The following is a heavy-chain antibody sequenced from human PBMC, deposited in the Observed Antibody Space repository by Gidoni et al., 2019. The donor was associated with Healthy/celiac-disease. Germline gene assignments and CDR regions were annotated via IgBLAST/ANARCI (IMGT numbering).Heavy chain of an antibody. J-gene: IGHJ5*02. CDR2: ISYDGSNK. V-gene: IGHV3-30-3*01. D-gene: IGHD4-17*01. Sequence: VQLVESGGGVVQPGRSLRLCCAASGFPFSSYAMSGCRQDPGKGLEWVAVISYDGSNKYYADSVKGRVTISRDNSKNTLYLQMNSLRAEDTAVYYCARDETTVVYNWFDPWGQGTLVTVSS. CDR3: ARDETTVVYNWFDP. CDR1: GFPFSSYA.